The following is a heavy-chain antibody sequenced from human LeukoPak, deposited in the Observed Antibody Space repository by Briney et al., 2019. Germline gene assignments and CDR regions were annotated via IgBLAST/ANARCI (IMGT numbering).Heavy chain of an antibody. J-gene: IGHJ4*02. CDR3: AGDGGVSSGYTPKSFDY. Sequence: ASVKVSCKASGYTFTGYYMHWVRQAPGQGLEWMGRINPNSGGTNYAQKFQGRVTMTRDTSISTAYMELSRLRSDDTAVYYCAGDGGVSSGYTPKSFDYWGQGTLVTVSS. CDR2: INPNSGGT. CDR1: GYTFTGYY. D-gene: IGHD3-22*01. V-gene: IGHV1-2*06.